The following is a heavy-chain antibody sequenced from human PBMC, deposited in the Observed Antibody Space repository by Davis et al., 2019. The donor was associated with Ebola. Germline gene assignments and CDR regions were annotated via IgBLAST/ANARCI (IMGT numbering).Heavy chain of an antibody. Sequence: SVKVSCKASGGTFSSYAISWVRQAPGQGLEWMGRIIPILGTANYAQKFQGRVTITADESTSTVYMELSSLRSEDTAVYYCARERDDRGPHNWFDPWGQGTLVTVSS. J-gene: IGHJ5*02. V-gene: IGHV1-69*11. CDR2: IIPILGTA. CDR3: ARERDDRGPHNWFDP. D-gene: IGHD3-10*02. CDR1: GGTFSSYA.